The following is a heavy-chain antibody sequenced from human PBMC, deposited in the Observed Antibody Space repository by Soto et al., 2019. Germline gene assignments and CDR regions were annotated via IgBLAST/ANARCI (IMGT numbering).Heavy chain of an antibody. CDR3: ARGGGRSGYYTGIFQLGTKKYYFDY. CDR1: GYTFTSYD. Sequence: ASVKVSCKASGYTFTSYDINWVRQATGQGLEWMGWMNPNSGNTGYAQKFQGRVTMTRNTSISTAYMELSSLRSEDTAVYYCARGGGRSGYYTGIFQLGTKKYYFDYWGQGTLVTVSS. D-gene: IGHD3-3*01. CDR2: MNPNSGNT. J-gene: IGHJ4*02. V-gene: IGHV1-8*01.